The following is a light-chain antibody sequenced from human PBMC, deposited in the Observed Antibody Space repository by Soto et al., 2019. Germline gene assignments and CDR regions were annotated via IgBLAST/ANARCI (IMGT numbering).Light chain of an antibody. CDR2: DVS. CDR1: ASDVGGYGY. Sequence: QSALTQPASVSGSPGQSITISCTGTASDVGGYGYVSWYQHHPGKAPKLMIFDVSTRPSGISIRFSGSKSGNTASLTISGLQAEDEADFYCSSYTSSSTLIFGGGTKLTVL. V-gene: IGLV2-14*03. J-gene: IGLJ2*01. CDR3: SSYTSSSTLI.